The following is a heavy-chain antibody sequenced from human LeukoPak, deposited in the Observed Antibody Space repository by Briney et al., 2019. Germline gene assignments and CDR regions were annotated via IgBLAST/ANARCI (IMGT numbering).Heavy chain of an antibody. CDR2: IYDRGST. V-gene: IGHV4-59*01. J-gene: IGHJ4*02. Sequence: SETLSLTYTVPGGSISSYYWSWIRQPPGKGLEWIGNIYDRGSTKYNPSLKSRVTISVDTSKNQFSLRLSSVTAAGTAVYYCARGRTFDNWGQGTLVTVSS. CDR3: ARGRTFDN. CDR1: GGSISSYY.